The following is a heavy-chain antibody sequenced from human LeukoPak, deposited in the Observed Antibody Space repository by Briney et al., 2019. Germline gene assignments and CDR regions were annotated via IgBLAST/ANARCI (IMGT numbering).Heavy chain of an antibody. CDR2: IGSSGSYV. CDR1: GFTFSSYH. D-gene: IGHD5-18*01. J-gene: IGHJ4*02. Sequence: GGSLRLSCEVSGFTFSSYHMNWVRQAPGKGLEWVSSIGSSGSYVYYADSLTGRFTISRDNAKNSLYLQMNSLRAEDTAMYYCARRATTERGHSYGLDFWGQGTLVTVSS. V-gene: IGHV3-21*01. CDR3: ARRATTERGHSYGLDF.